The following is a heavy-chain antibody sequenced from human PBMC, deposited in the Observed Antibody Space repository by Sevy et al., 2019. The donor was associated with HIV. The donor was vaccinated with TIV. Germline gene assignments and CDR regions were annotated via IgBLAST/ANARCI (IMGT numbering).Heavy chain of an antibody. V-gene: IGHV3-23*01. CDR2: ISGSGGST. CDR3: AKDLKAVDYYYYGMDV. Sequence: GGSLRLSCAASGFTFSSYAMSWVRQAPGKGLEWVSAISGSGGSTYYADSVKGQFTISRDNSKNTLYLQMNSLRAEDTAVYYCAKDLKAVDYYYYGMDVWGQGTTVTVSS. J-gene: IGHJ6*02. CDR1: GFTFSSYA.